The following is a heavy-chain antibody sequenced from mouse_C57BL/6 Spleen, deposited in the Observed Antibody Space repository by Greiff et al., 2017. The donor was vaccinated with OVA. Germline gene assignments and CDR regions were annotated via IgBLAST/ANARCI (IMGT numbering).Heavy chain of an antibody. Sequence: VQLQQPGAELVKPGASVKMSCKASGYTFTSYWITWVKQRPGQGLEWIGDIYPGSGSTNYNEKFKSKATLTVDTSASTAYMQLSSLTSEDSAVYYCARKRNYVGYVDVWGTGTTVTVSS. V-gene: IGHV1-55*01. J-gene: IGHJ1*03. CDR3: ARKRNYVGYVDV. CDR2: IYPGSGST. CDR1: GYTFTSYW. D-gene: IGHD1-1*01.